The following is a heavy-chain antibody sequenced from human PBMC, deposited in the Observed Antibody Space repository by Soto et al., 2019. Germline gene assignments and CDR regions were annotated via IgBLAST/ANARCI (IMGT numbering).Heavy chain of an antibody. Sequence: GGSLRLSCAASGFTVSNNYMNWVRQAPGKGLEWVSIIYSGGDTYYAGSVKGRFTISRDNSKNTLNLHMNSLRVEDTAIYYCTRGYYDSSGYYPGYFQQWGQGTLVTVSS. D-gene: IGHD3-22*01. CDR1: GFTVSNNY. J-gene: IGHJ1*01. CDR3: TRGYYDSSGYYPGYFQQ. V-gene: IGHV3-66*01. CDR2: IYSGGDT.